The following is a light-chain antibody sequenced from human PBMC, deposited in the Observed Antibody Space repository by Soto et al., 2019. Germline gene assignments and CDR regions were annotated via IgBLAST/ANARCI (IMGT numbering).Light chain of an antibody. CDR3: QHYGGSFI. V-gene: IGKV3-20*01. CDR2: NTS. Sequence: EIVLTQSPGTLSLSPGEGATVSCRVSQSINSKSLVWYQRKFGQAPRLLIYNTSTRATGIPDRFSGSGCGTDFTLSISGLEPEDFAVYYCQHYGGSFIFGPGTKVDFK. J-gene: IGKJ3*01. CDR1: QSINSKS.